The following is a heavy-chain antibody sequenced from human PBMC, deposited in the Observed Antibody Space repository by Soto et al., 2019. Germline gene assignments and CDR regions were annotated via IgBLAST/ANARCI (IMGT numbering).Heavy chain of an antibody. V-gene: IGHV3-53*04. CDR3: STGGTPNHY. CDR2: IYSGGST. D-gene: IGHD1-1*01. CDR1: GFTVSRNY. Sequence: EVQLEESGGGLVQPGGSLRLSCVVSGFTVSRNYMSWVRQAPGKGLEWVSVIYSGGSTYYADSVKGRFTISRHNSKNTLYLQMNRRRAEDTAVYYCSTGGTPNHYWGQRTLVTVSS. J-gene: IGHJ4*02.